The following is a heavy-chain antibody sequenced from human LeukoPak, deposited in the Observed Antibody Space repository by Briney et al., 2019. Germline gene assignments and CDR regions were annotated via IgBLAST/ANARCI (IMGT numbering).Heavy chain of an antibody. Sequence: GAPVKVSCKASGYTFTIYGISWVRQAPGQGLEWMGWISAYNGNTNYAQKLQGRVTMNTDTSTSTAYMELRSLRSDDTAVYYCARKDYGSGSYYYFDYWGQGTLVTVSS. CDR3: ARKDYGSGSYYYFDY. CDR1: GYTFTIYG. J-gene: IGHJ4*02. CDR2: ISAYNGNT. V-gene: IGHV1-18*01. D-gene: IGHD3-10*01.